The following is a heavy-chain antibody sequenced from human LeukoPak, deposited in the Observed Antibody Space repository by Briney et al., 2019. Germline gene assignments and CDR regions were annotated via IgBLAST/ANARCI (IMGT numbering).Heavy chain of an antibody. J-gene: IGHJ6*03. CDR3: TRRYDSSGYNLTPVNYYYYYYMDV. CDR1: GFTFSGSA. V-gene: IGHV3-73*01. Sequence: GGSLRLSCAASGFTFSGSAMHWVRQASGKGLEWVGRIRSKANSYATAHAASVKGRFTISRDDSKNTAYLQMNSLKTEDTAVYYCTRRYDSSGYNLTPVNYYYYYYMDVWGKGTTVTISS. D-gene: IGHD3-22*01. CDR2: IRSKANSYAT.